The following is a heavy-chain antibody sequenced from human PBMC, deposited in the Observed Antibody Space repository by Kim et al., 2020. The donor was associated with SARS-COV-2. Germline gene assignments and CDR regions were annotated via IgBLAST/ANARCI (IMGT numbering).Heavy chain of an antibody. Sequence: SDGRKKNYADSEMGRFTISGDNAKIVLFLQMNSLRAEDTAVYYCANFESWGQGTLVTVSS. CDR2: SDGRKK. CDR3: ANFES. V-gene: IGHV3-33*06. J-gene: IGHJ4*02.